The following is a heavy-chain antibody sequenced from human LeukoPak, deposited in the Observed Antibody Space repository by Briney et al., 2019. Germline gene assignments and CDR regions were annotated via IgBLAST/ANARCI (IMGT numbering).Heavy chain of an antibody. CDR1: GFTFSSYA. CDR2: ISSSSSYI. D-gene: IGHD6-6*01. J-gene: IGHJ4*02. CDR3: ARDIAAKYYFDY. V-gene: IGHV3-21*01. Sequence: GGSLRLSCAASGFTFSSYAVHWVRQAPGKGLEWVSSISSSSSYIYYADSVKGRFTISRDNVKNSLYLQMNSLRAEDTAVYYCARDIAAKYYFDYWGQGTLVTVSS.